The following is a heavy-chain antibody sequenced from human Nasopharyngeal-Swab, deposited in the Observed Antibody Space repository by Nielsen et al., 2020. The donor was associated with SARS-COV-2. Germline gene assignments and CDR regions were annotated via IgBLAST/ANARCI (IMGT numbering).Heavy chain of an antibody. J-gene: IGHJ4*02. CDR3: ARHLTTHPFDY. Sequence: GGSLRLSCAASGFTFSSYWMGWVRQAPGKGLEWVANIKQDGSEKYYVDSVKGRFTISRDNAKNSLYLQMNSLRAEDTAVYYCARHLTTHPFDYWGQGTLVTVSS. V-gene: IGHV3-7*03. CDR1: GFTFSSYW. D-gene: IGHD4/OR15-4a*01. CDR2: IKQDGSEK.